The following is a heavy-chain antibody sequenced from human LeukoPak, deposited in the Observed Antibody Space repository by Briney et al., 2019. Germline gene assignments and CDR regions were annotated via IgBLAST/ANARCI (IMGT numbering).Heavy chain of an antibody. Sequence: SESLSLTCTVSGGSISSSSYSWGWIRQSPGKGLEWIGTIYHSGRTYYIPSLRTRVTISVDTSKNQFSLKLRSVTAADTAVYYCARQGRLGYCSSPSCCDGFDHWGQGTLVTSSS. V-gene: IGHV4-39*01. J-gene: IGHJ4*02. CDR2: IYHSGRT. CDR3: ARQGRLGYCSSPSCCDGFDH. CDR1: GGSISSSSYS. D-gene: IGHD2-2*01.